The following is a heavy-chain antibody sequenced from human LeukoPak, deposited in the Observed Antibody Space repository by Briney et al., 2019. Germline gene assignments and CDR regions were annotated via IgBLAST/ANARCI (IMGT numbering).Heavy chain of an antibody. Sequence: SETLSLTCTVSGGSISSSSYYWGWIRQPPGKGLEWIGSIYYSGSTYYNPSLKSRVTISVDTSKNQFSLKLSSVTAADTAVYYCARELRGYNHFDYWGQGTLVTVSS. CDR3: ARELRGYNHFDY. D-gene: IGHD5-18*01. V-gene: IGHV4-39*07. J-gene: IGHJ4*02. CDR2: IYYSGST. CDR1: GGSISSSSYY.